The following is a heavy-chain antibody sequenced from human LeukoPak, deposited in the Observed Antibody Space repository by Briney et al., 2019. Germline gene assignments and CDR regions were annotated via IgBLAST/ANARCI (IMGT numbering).Heavy chain of an antibody. J-gene: IGHJ3*01. Sequence: GGSLRLSCAAYGFIFSSYGMHWVRQAPGKGLEWVAVISYDGSNKFYADSVKGRFTISRDNSKNTLYLQMNSLRAEDTAVYYCAKLGYSSGWYDFQCDAFFFWGQGTMVTVSS. V-gene: IGHV3-30*18. CDR3: AKLGYSSGWYDFQCDAFFF. D-gene: IGHD6-19*01. CDR1: GFIFSSYG. CDR2: ISYDGSNK.